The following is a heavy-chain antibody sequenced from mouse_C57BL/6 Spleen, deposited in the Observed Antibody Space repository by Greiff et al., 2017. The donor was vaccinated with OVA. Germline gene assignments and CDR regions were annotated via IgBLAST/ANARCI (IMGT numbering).Heavy chain of an antibody. CDR3: ARDRGYDGGEFAY. J-gene: IGHJ3*01. CDR1: GFTFSDYY. Sequence: EVQLVESEGGLVQPGSSMKLSCTASGFTFSDYYMAWVRQVPEKGLEWVANINYDGSSTYYLDSLKSRFIISRDNAKNILYLQMSSLKSEDTATYYCARDRGYDGGEFAYWGQGTLVTVSA. D-gene: IGHD2-2*01. V-gene: IGHV5-16*01. CDR2: INYDGSST.